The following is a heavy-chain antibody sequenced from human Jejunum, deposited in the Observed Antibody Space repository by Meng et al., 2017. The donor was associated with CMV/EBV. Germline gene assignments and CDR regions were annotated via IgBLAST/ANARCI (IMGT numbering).Heavy chain of an antibody. V-gene: IGHV3-30*02. CDR3: AKDDCDITNCWQYYGLDV. CDR1: TSFC. Sequence: TSFCLNWVRQAPGQGLESVAFIRYDGRNKFYAASVKGRFTISRDNSKNTLSMQMNSLRAEDTAVYYCAKDDCDITNCWQYYGLDVWGQGSTVTVSS. J-gene: IGHJ6*02. D-gene: IGHD2-2*01. CDR2: IRYDGRNK.